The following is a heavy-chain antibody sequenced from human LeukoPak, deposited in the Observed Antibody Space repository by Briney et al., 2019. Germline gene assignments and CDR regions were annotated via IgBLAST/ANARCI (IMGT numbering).Heavy chain of an antibody. J-gene: IGHJ4*02. D-gene: IGHD7-27*01. CDR1: GYTFIDYY. CDR2: INPNSGGT. CDR3: ARDLPSTPNWELDY. V-gene: IGHV1-2*06. Sequence: GASVKVSCKSSGYTFIDYYIHWVRQAPGQGLEWMGRINPNSGGTNSAQTFQGRVTMTRDTSISTAHMELNRLTSDDTAVYYCARDLPSTPNWELDYWGQGTPVTVSS.